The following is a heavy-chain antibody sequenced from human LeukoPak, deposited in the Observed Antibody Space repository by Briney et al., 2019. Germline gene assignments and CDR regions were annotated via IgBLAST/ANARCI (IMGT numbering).Heavy chain of an antibody. CDR1: GFTFSSYG. V-gene: IGHV3-30*02. CDR2: IRYDGSNK. Sequence: PGGSLRLSCAASGFTFSSYGMHWARQAPGKGLEWVAFIRYDGSNKYYADSVKGRFTISRDNSKNTLYLQMNSLRAEDTAAYYCAKGDVDTAMAHYWGQGTLVTVSS. CDR3: AKGDVDTAMAHY. J-gene: IGHJ4*02. D-gene: IGHD5-18*01.